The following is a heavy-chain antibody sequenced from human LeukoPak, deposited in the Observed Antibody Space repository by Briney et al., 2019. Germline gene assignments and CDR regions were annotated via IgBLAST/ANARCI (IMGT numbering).Heavy chain of an antibody. CDR2: INPISGGT. Sequence: ASVKVSCKASRGTFSSYAISWVRQAPGQELEWMGWINPISGGTNYAQKFHGRVTMTRDTSISTAYMELSRLRSDDTAVYYCARGDVNCSGGSCYFGYNWFGPWGQGTLVTVSS. D-gene: IGHD2-15*01. CDR1: RGTFSSYA. CDR3: ARGDVNCSGGSCYFGYNWFGP. V-gene: IGHV1-2*02. J-gene: IGHJ5*02.